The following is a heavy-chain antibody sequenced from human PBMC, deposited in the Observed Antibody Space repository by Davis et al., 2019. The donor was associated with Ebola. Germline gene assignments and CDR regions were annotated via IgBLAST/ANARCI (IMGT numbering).Heavy chain of an antibody. D-gene: IGHD4-17*01. V-gene: IGHV3-30*19. Sequence: PGGSLRLSCAASGFTFSSYGMHWVRQAPGKGLEWVAVISYDGSNKYYADSVKGRFTISRDNSKNTLYLQMNSLRAEDTAVYYCARGQPYGDYGMDVWGQGTTVTVSS. CDR2: ISYDGSNK. J-gene: IGHJ6*02. CDR3: ARGQPYGDYGMDV. CDR1: GFTFSSYG.